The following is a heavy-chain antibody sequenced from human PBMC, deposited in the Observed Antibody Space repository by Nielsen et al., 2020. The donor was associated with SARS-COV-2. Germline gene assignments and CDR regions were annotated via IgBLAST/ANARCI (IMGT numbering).Heavy chain of an antibody. J-gene: IGHJ6*02. CDR2: ISYDGNNK. D-gene: IGHD3-16*01. CDR3: ARANRGNYFYYGMVV. CDR1: GFSFSDYA. Sequence: GGSLRLSCAASGFSFSDYALHWVRQAPGKGLEWVSFISYDGNNKYHADSVKGRFTISRDNSRNSLYLQMNDLRPEDTAVYYCARANRGNYFYYGMVVWGQGTTVTVSS. V-gene: IGHV3-30*04.